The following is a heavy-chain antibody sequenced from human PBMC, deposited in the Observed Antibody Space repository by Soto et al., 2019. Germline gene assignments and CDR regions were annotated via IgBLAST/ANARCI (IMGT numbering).Heavy chain of an antibody. V-gene: IGHV6-1*01. CDR3: AREGVSLFHYYYYIDV. CDR2: TYYRSKWYN. Sequence: SQTLSLTCAISGDSVSSNSAAWNWIRQSPSRGLEWLGRTYYRSKWYNDYAVSVKSRITINPDTSKNQFSLQLNSVTPEDTAVYYCAREGVSLFHYYYYIDVWGKGTTVTVSS. D-gene: IGHD3-10*02. CDR1: GDSVSSNSAA. J-gene: IGHJ6*03.